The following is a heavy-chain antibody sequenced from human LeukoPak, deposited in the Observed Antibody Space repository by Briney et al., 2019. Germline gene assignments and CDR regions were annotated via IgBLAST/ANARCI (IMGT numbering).Heavy chain of an antibody. CDR2: ISAYNGNT. D-gene: IGHD1-26*01. V-gene: IGHV1-18*01. CDR1: GYTFTSYG. CDR3: AKVRGDIRSRGYNWFDP. Sequence: GASVKVSCKASGYTFTSYGISWVRQAPGQGLEWMGWISAYNGNTNYAQKLQGRVTMTTDTSTSTAYMELRSLRSDDTAVYYCAKVRGDIRSRGYNWFDPWGQGTLVTVSS. J-gene: IGHJ5*02.